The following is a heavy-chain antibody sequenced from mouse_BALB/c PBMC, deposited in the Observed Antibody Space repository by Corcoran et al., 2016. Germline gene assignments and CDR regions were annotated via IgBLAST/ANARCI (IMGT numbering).Heavy chain of an antibody. CDR2: IDPENGNT. CDR3: APDFDY. V-gene: IGHV14-1*02. J-gene: IGHJ2*01. CDR1: GFNIKDYY. Sequence: EVQLQQSGAELVRPGALVKLSCKASGFNIKDYYMHWVKRRPEQGMEWIGWIDPENGNTIYDPKFQDKAIITTDTSSNTAYLQLSSLTSEDTAVYYCAPDFDYWGQGTTRTVSS.